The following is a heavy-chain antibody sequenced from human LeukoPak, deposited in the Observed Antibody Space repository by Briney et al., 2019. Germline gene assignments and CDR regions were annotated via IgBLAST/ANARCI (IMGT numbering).Heavy chain of an antibody. J-gene: IGHJ4*02. V-gene: IGHV4-59*08. CDR2: ISYSGST. CDR1: GASISSYY. Sequence: PSETLSLTCTVSGASISSYYWSWIRQPPGKGLEWIGYISYSGSTNYNPSLKSRVTISADTSKNQASLTLSSVTAADTAVYYCARHPELYFFDYWGQGTLVTVSS. CDR3: ARHPELYFFDY. D-gene: IGHD3-10*01.